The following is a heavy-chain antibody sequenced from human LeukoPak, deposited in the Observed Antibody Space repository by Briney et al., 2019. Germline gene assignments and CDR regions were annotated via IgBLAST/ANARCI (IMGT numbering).Heavy chain of an antibody. D-gene: IGHD3-22*01. V-gene: IGHV4-39*01. Sequence: SETQSLTCTVTGGSLSSSSYYWGWIRQPPGKGLEWLGRIYYSGSTYYNPSPKSRVTISVDTPKNQFSLKLSSVTAADTAVYYCASGSSFGVITFWFDPWGQGTLVTVSS. CDR3: ASGSSFGVITFWFDP. CDR1: GGSLSSSSYY. CDR2: IYYSGST. J-gene: IGHJ5*02.